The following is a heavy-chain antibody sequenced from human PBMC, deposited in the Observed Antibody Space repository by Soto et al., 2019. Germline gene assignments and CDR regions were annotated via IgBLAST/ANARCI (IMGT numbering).Heavy chain of an antibody. CDR3: ARGITLPTPLDY. J-gene: IGHJ4*02. V-gene: IGHV4-39*01. CDR2: IYYSGST. CDR1: GGSISSSSYY. Sequence: SETLSLTCTVSGGSISSSSYYWGWIRQPPGKGLEWIGSIYYSGSTYYNPSLKSRVTISVDTSKNQFSLKLRSEDTAVYYCARGITLPTPLDYWGQGTLVTVSS. D-gene: IGHD1-20*01.